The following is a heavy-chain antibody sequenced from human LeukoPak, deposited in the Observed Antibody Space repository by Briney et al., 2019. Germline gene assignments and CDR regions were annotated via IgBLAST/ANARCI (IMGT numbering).Heavy chain of an antibody. Sequence: GGSLRLSCAASGFTFSSYGMSWVRQAPGKWLEWVSAISGSGGSTYYADSVKGRFTISRDNSKNTLYLQMNSLRAEDTAVYYCARGWRDFWSGYYTYYYYYMDVWGKGTTVTVSS. D-gene: IGHD3-3*01. CDR2: ISGSGGST. J-gene: IGHJ6*03. CDR1: GFTFSSYG. CDR3: ARGWRDFWSGYYTYYYYYMDV. V-gene: IGHV3-23*01.